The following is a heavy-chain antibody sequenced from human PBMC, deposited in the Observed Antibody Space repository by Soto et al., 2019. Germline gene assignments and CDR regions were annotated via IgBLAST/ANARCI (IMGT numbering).Heavy chain of an antibody. CDR3: ARSYYYYYYYMDV. Sequence: QVQLQQWGAGLLKPSETLSLTCAVYGGSFSGYYWSWIRQPPGKGLEWIGEINHSGSTNYNPSLKSRVTISVDTSKNQFSPKLSSVTAADTAVYYCARSYYYYYYYMDVWGKGTTVTVSS. CDR1: GGSFSGYY. V-gene: IGHV4-34*01. CDR2: INHSGST. J-gene: IGHJ6*03.